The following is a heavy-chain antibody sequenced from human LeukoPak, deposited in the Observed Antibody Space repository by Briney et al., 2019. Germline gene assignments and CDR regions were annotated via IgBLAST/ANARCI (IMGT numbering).Heavy chain of an antibody. CDR3: ARHGSFQLWPDY. D-gene: IGHD5-18*01. J-gene: IGHJ4*02. V-gene: IGHV4-39*07. Sequence: SETLSLTCTVSGGSISSSSYYWGWIRQPPGKGLEWIGTIYYSGSTYFNPSLKSRVTISVDTSKNQFSLKLSSVTAADTAVYYCARHGSFQLWPDYWGQGTLVTVSS. CDR1: GGSISSSSYY. CDR2: IYYSGST.